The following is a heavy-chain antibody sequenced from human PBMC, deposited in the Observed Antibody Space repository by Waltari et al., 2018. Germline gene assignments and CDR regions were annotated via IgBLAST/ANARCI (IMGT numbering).Heavy chain of an antibody. D-gene: IGHD1-26*01. V-gene: IGHV3-30*04. J-gene: IGHJ4*02. CDR3: VREHPNSGNYLIDC. CDR1: GLPFNNYA. Sequence: QVQLVESGGGVVQPGGSLRLSCAASGLPFNNYAMHWVRQAPAKGLEWVALITYDGMYKYYADSVKGRFTISRDSSKSSLYLHMNSLRPEDTALYYCVREHPNSGNYLIDCWGQGTLVTVSS. CDR2: ITYDGMYK.